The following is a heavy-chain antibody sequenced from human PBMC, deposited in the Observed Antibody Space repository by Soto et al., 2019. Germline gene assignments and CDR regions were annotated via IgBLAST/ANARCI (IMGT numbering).Heavy chain of an antibody. Sequence: HVQLVESGGGVVQPGRSLRLSCEASGFTFSSYPMHWVRQAPGKGLEWVAVISYDGSNKYYVDSVKGRFTISRDNSKNTLYLQMNSLIPEDTTVYYCARDSATVADYYYTMDVWGQGTTVTVSS. D-gene: IGHD4-17*01. V-gene: IGHV3-30-3*01. J-gene: IGHJ6*02. CDR2: ISYDGSNK. CDR3: ARDSATVADYYYTMDV. CDR1: GFTFSSYP.